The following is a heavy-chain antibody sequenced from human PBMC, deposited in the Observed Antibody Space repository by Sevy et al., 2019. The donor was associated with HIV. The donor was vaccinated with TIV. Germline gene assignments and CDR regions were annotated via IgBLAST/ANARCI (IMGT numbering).Heavy chain of an antibody. CDR2: IYHTGST. Sequence: SETLSLTCTVSGGSISSSNWWSWVRQPPGKGLEWIGEIYHTGSTNYNPSLKSRIAISLDNSKNHFSLMLSSVTAADTAVYYCGTLLKWFGELDYWGQGTLVTVSS. CDR1: GGSISSSNW. CDR3: GTLLKWFGELDY. V-gene: IGHV4-4*02. J-gene: IGHJ4*02. D-gene: IGHD3-10*01.